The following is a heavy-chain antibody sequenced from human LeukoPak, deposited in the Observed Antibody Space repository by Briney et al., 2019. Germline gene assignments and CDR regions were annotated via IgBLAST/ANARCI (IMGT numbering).Heavy chain of an antibody. CDR3: ARAYDSSGPSHFDY. CDR1: GYTFTGYY. Sequence: ASVKVSCKASGYTFTGYYMHWVRQAPGQGLEWMGWINPNSGGTNYAQKFQGRVTITRDTSASTAYMELSSLRSEDMAVYYCARAYDSSGPSHFDYWGQGTLVTVSS. J-gene: IGHJ4*02. CDR2: INPNSGGT. V-gene: IGHV1-2*02. D-gene: IGHD3-22*01.